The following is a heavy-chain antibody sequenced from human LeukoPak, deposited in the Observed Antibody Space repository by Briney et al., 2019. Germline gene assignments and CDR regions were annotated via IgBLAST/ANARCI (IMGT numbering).Heavy chain of an antibody. CDR1: GGSISSKKW. J-gene: IGHJ4*02. Sequence: SGTLTLTCAVSGGSISSKKWWSWVRQSAGKGPEWIGEVFYSGSTNYNPSLKSRATISVDTSKNQFSLKLTSVTAADTAVYYCARSFWGVTAISYFDNWGQGILVTVSS. V-gene: IGHV4-4*02. CDR3: ARSFWGVTAISYFDN. CDR2: VFYSGST. D-gene: IGHD4-23*01.